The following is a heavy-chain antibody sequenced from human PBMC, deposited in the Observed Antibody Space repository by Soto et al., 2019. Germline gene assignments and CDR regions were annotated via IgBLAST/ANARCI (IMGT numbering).Heavy chain of an antibody. CDR1: GGSITTGGYY. J-gene: IGHJ4*02. V-gene: IGHV4-31*02. Sequence: TLSLTCTVSGGSITTGGYYWSWIRQLPGKGLEWIGHRYYSESTYYNPSLKSRVSISLDTSKNQFSLKLSFVTAADTAMYYCARTKCSGGSCYSWSLDYWCQGTPVTVSS. CDR3: ARTKCSGGSCYSWSLDY. D-gene: IGHD2-15*01. CDR2: RYYSEST.